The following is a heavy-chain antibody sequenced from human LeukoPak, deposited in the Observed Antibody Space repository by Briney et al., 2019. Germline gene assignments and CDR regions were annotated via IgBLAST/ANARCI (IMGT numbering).Heavy chain of an antibody. CDR2: IKPDGSDS. CDR3: TTENWYVFEN. J-gene: IGHJ4*02. V-gene: IGHV3-7*04. D-gene: IGHD1-1*01. CDR1: GFNFSSYE. Sequence: GGSLRLSCAASGFNFSSYEMSWVRQAPGKGLEWVANIKPDGSDSYYVDSVKGRFTVSRDNAKNSLYLQMNSLRVEDTAVFYCTTENWYVFENWGQGSLVTVSS.